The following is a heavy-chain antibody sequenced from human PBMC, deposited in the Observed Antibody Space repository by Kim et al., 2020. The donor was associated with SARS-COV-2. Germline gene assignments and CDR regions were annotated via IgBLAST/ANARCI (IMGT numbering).Heavy chain of an antibody. Sequence: YGGSVQGRCTISRDNSKNTLYLQMNSLRAEDTAVYYCARDRCGDCLFFDYWGQGTLVTVSS. V-gene: IGHV3-33*01. D-gene: IGHD2-21*02. CDR3: ARDRCGDCLFFDY. J-gene: IGHJ4*02.